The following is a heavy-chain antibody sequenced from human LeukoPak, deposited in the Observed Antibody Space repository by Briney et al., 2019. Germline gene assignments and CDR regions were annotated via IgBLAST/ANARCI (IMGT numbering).Heavy chain of an antibody. CDR2: INHSGST. J-gene: IGHJ6*02. V-gene: IGHV4-34*01. Sequence: SETLSLTCAVCGGSFSGYYWSWIRQPPGKGLEWIGEINHSGSTNYNPSLKSRVTISVDTSKNQFSLKLSSVTAADTAVYYCARGGYRTLGVWGQGTTVTVSS. CDR1: GGSFSGYY. D-gene: IGHD5-18*01. CDR3: ARGGYRTLGV.